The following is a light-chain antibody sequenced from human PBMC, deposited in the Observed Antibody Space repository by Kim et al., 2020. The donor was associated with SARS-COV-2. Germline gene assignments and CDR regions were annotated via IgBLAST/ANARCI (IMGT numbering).Light chain of an antibody. V-gene: IGKV3-11*01. J-gene: IGKJ5*01. CDR1: QIVSNN. CDR3: QQRYNWPHT. CDR2: DAS. Sequence: LSPAKRATRPCRASQIVSNNLAWYQQKPGQAPRLLIADASNRATGIPARFSGSGSGTDFTLTISSLEPEDFAVYYCQQRYNWPHTFGQGTRLEIK.